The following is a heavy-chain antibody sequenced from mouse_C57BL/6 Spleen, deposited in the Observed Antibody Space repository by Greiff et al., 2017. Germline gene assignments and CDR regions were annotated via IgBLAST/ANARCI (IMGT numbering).Heavy chain of an antibody. D-gene: IGHD2-4*01. V-gene: IGHV1-64*01. CDR2: IHPNSGST. CDR3: AKAYDYDPYYYAMDY. CDR1: GYTFTSYW. J-gene: IGHJ4*01. Sequence: QVQLQQPGAELVKPGASVKLSCKASGYTFTSYWMHWVKQRPGQGLEWIGMIHPNSGSTNYNKKFKSKATLTVDKSSSTAYMQLSSLTSEDSAVYYCAKAYDYDPYYYAMDYWGQGTSVTVSS.